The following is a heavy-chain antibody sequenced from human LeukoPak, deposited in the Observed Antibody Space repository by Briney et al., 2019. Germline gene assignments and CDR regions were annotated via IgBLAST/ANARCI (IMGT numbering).Heavy chain of an antibody. CDR2: ISSSSSTI. V-gene: IGHV3-48*04. J-gene: IGHJ4*02. CDR1: GFTFSSYS. D-gene: IGHD4-17*01. Sequence: TGGSLRLSCAASGFTFSSYSMNWVRQAPGKGLEWVSYISSSSSTIYYADSVKGRFTISRDNAKNSLYLQMNSLRAEDTALYYCAKDDGHYFDYWGQGTLVTVSS. CDR3: AKDDGHYFDY.